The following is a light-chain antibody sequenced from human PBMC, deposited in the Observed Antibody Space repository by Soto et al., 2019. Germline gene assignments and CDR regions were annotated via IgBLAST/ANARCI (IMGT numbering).Light chain of an antibody. CDR1: TSNVGSNL. Sequence: QSALAQPPSASGTPGQRVTISCSGSTSNVGSNLASWYQQLPGSAPTLLIYNDYERPSGVPDRFSGSKSGTSASLGISGLRSEDEADYFCAVWDDSLSGVVFGGGTKVTVL. CDR2: NDY. CDR3: AVWDDSLSGVV. V-gene: IGLV1-47*02. J-gene: IGLJ2*01.